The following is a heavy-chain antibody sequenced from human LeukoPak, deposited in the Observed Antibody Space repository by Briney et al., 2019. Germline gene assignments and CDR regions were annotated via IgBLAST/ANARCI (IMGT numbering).Heavy chain of an antibody. CDR1: GGSISSYY. CDR2: IYTSGST. Sequence: PSETLSLTCTVSGGSISSYYWSWIRQPAGKGLEWIGRIYTSGSTNYNPSLKSRVTMSVDTSKNQFSLKLSSVTAADTAVYYCARDSRKGFGELFGGYYYYYMDVWGKGTTVTISS. V-gene: IGHV4-4*07. D-gene: IGHD3-10*01. J-gene: IGHJ6*03. CDR3: ARDSRKGFGELFGGYYYYYMDV.